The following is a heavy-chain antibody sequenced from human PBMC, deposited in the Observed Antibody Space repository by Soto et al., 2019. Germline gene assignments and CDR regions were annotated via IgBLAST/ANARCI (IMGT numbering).Heavy chain of an antibody. J-gene: IGHJ4*02. Sequence: PGGSQRLSCAASGSSLSSYYCHWVRQTTGNGLEWVSGIGKAGDTYYAGSVKGRFTISREKAKNSLYLQMNSLRAGDTAVYYCTRGAAGFDYWGQGTLVTV. CDR3: TRGAAGFDY. CDR1: GSSLSSYY. V-gene: IGHV3-13*01. CDR2: IGKAGDT. D-gene: IGHD6-13*01.